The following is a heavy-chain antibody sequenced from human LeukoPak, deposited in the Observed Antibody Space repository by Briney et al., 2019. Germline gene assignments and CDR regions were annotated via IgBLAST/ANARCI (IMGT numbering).Heavy chain of an antibody. CDR3: ARDERVYCSGGSCYIGGDNWFDP. D-gene: IGHD2-15*01. J-gene: IGHJ5*02. V-gene: IGHV4-39*07. Sequence: PSETLSLTCTVSGGSISSSSYYWGWIRQPPGKGLEWIGSIYYSGSTYYNPSLKSRVTISVDTSKNQFSLKLSSVTAADTAVYYCARDERVYCSGGSCYIGGDNWFDPWGQGTLVTVSS. CDR2: IYYSGST. CDR1: GGSISSSSYY.